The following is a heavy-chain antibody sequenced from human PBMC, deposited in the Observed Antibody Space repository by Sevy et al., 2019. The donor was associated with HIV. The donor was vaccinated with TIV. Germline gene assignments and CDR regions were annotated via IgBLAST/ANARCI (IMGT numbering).Heavy chain of an antibody. CDR3: ARDPGYSGYDWGALTYYFDY. D-gene: IGHD5-12*01. CDR1: GFSFSNYG. Sequence: GWSLRLSCEAFGFSFSNYGMHWVRQAPGKGPEWVSSIRLDGNDKQYADSVKGRFTISRDNSKNTLNLQMNSLRAEDTAVYYCARDPGYSGYDWGALTYYFDYWGQGTLVTVSS. CDR2: IRLDGNDK. J-gene: IGHJ4*02. V-gene: IGHV3-33*01.